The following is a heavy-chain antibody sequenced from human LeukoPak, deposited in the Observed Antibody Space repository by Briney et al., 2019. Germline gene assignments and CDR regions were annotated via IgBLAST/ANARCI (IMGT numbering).Heavy chain of an antibody. CDR3: ARDLTYCSGGSCYSDCYYYGMDV. Sequence: GGSLRLSCAASGFTFSGYTMTWVRQAPGKGLEWVSSISSSSYIYYADSVKGRFTISRDNAKNSLYLQMNSLRAEDTAVYYCARDLTYCSGGSCYSDCYYYGMDVWGQGTTVTVSS. D-gene: IGHD2-15*01. V-gene: IGHV3-21*01. CDR2: ISSSSYI. J-gene: IGHJ6*02. CDR1: GFTFSGYT.